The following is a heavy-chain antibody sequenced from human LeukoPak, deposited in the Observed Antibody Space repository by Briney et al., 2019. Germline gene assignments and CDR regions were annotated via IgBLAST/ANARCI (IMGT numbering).Heavy chain of an antibody. CDR3: ARDEGGSSWYYFDY. Sequence: LSGGSLRLSCAASGFTFSSYSMNWVRQAPGKGLEWVSYISSSSSAIYYADSVKGRFTISRDNAKNSLYLQMNSLRAEDTAVCYCARDEGGSSWYYFDYWGQGTLVTVSS. CDR1: GFTFSSYS. CDR2: ISSSSSAI. J-gene: IGHJ4*02. V-gene: IGHV3-48*01. D-gene: IGHD6-13*01.